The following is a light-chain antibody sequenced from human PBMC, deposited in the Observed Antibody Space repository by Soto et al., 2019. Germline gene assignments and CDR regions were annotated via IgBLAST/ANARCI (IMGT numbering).Light chain of an antibody. CDR1: QGIRND. CDR3: LQDYSYPRT. V-gene: IGKV1-6*01. Sequence: ALPMTPSPSSLSASVGDRVTITCRASQGIRNDLGWYQQRPGKAPKLLIYATSNLQTGVPSRFSGRGSGTDFTLTISSLQPEDFATYYCLQDYSYPRTFGQGTKVEIK. J-gene: IGKJ1*01. CDR2: ATS.